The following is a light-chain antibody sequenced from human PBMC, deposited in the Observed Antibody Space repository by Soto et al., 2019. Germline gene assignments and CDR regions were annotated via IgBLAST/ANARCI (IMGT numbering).Light chain of an antibody. CDR3: QQYYTTPRT. J-gene: IGKJ1*01. Sequence: DLVMTQSPDSLAVSLGERATINCKSSQSVLYSSNNKNYLAWYQQKPGQPPKLVISWASIRESGVPDRFSGGGSETDFTLTISSLQAEDVAVYYCQQYYTTPRTFGQGTKVEIK. V-gene: IGKV4-1*01. CDR2: WAS. CDR1: QSVLYSSNNKNY.